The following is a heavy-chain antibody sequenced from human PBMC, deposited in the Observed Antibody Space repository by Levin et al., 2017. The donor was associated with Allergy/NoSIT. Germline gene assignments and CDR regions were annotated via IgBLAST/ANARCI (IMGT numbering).Heavy chain of an antibody. J-gene: IGHJ4*02. CDR1: GFTFSSYA. D-gene: IGHD3-16*01. Sequence: GESLKISCAASGFTFSSYAMSWVRPAPGKGLEWVSAISGSGGSTYYADSVKGRFTISRDNSKNTLYLQMNSLRAEDTAVYYCAKASGRGSYDYVSGSIFDYWGQGTLVTVSS. CDR3: AKASGRGSYDYVSGSIFDY. V-gene: IGHV3-23*01. CDR2: ISGSGGST.